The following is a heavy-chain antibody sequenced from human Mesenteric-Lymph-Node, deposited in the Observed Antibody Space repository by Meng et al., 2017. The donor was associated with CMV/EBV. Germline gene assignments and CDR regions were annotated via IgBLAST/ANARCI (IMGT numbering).Heavy chain of an antibody. CDR3: ARFPHHY. J-gene: IGHJ4*02. CDR2: ISSSSSYI. Sequence: GESLKISCAASGFTFSSYSMNWVRQAPGKGLEWVSSISSSSSYIYYADSVKGRFTISRDNAKNTLYLQMNSLRAEDTAVYYCARFPHHYWGQGTLVTVSS. CDR1: GFTFSSYS. V-gene: IGHV3-21*01.